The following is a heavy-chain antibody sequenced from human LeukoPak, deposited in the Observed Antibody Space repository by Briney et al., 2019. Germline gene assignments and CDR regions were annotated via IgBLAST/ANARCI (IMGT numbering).Heavy chain of an antibody. CDR3: ARRDGVGWFDP. CDR1: GYTFTSYD. D-gene: IGHD2-8*01. J-gene: IGHJ5*02. CDR2: IIPIFGTA. V-gene: IGHV1-69*05. Sequence: ASVKVSCKASGYTFTSYDINWVRQATGQGLEWMGGIIPIFGTANYAQKFQGRVTITTDESTSTAYMELSSLRSEDTAVYYCARRDGVGWFDPWGQGTLVTVSS.